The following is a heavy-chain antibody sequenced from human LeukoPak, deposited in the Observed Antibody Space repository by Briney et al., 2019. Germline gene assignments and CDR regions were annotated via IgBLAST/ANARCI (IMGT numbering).Heavy chain of an antibody. J-gene: IGHJ5*02. CDR1: GGSISSGGYY. CDR3: AREADYDILTGHGVWFDP. D-gene: IGHD3-9*01. Sequence: SQTLSLTCTVSGGSISSGGYYWSWIRQHPGKGLEWIGYIYYSGSTYYNPSLKSQVTISVDTSKNQFSLKLSSVTAADTAVYYCAREADYDILTGHGVWFDPWGQGTLVTVSS. CDR2: IYYSGST. V-gene: IGHV4-31*01.